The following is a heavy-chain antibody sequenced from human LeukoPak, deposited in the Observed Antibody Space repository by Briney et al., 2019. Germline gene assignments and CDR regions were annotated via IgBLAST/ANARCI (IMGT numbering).Heavy chain of an antibody. V-gene: IGHV3-30-3*01. CDR2: ISYDGSNK. Sequence: GGSLRLFCAASGFAFSDYAMHWVRQARGKGLEGVAVISYDGSNKYYADSVKGRFTISRENSKNTLYLQMNSLRREDTSVYYCARDENTVATGPDYWGQGTLVTVSS. CDR3: ARDENTVATGPDY. J-gene: IGHJ4*02. D-gene: IGHD5-12*01. CDR1: GFAFSDYA.